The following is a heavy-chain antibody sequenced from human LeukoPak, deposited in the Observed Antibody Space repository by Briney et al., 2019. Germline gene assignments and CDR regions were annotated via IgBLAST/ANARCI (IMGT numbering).Heavy chain of an antibody. J-gene: IGHJ6*01. V-gene: IGHV1-46*01. CDR2: INPSGGST. Sequence: ASVKVSCKASGYTFTSYYMHWVRQAPGQGLEWMGIINPSGGSTSYAQKFQGRVTMTRDTSTSTVYMELSSLRSEDTAVYYCARTSLAFLEVYYHRMDVWGQGTT. CDR3: ARTSLAFLEVYYHRMDV. CDR1: GYTFTSYY.